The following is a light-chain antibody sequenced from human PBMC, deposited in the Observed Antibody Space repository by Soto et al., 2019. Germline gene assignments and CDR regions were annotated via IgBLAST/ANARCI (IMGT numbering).Light chain of an antibody. CDR3: KQSYSTPTWT. CDR2: ATS. V-gene: IGKV1-39*01. Sequence: DIQMTQSPSSLSASVGDRVTITCRASQSISSYLNWYQQKPGKAPKLLIYATSSLQSGAPSRFSRRGSVTYITPTLSKLQPEEFTTYYCKQSYSTPTWTFGQGTKVEIK. CDR1: QSISSY. J-gene: IGKJ1*01.